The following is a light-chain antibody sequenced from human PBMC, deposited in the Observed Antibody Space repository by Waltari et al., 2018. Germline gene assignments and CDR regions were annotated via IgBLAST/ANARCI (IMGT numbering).Light chain of an antibody. CDR3: AAWDDSLSGTGV. V-gene: IGLV1-47*01. J-gene: IGLJ3*02. Sequence: QSVLTQPPSASGTPGQRVTISCSGSSSNIGSNYVYWYQQLPGTAPKLLIYRNNQRPAGVPDRFSGSKSGTSASLAISGLRSEDEAEYYCAAWDDSLSGTGVFGGGTKLTVL. CDR2: RNN. CDR1: SSNIGSNY.